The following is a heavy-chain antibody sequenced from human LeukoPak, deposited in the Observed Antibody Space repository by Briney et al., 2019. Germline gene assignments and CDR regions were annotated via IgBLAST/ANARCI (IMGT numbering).Heavy chain of an antibody. J-gene: IGHJ1*01. D-gene: IGHD6-19*01. V-gene: IGHV3-21*01. CDR3: ARARGGWYSEY. Sequence: PGGSVTLFCAASGFTFSSYSMNWVRQAPGKGLEWVSSISSSGSYIYYADSVKGRFTISRDNAKNSLYLQMNSLRAEDTAVYYCARARGGWYSEYWGHGRLVAVSS. CDR2: ISSSGSYI. CDR1: GFTFSSYS.